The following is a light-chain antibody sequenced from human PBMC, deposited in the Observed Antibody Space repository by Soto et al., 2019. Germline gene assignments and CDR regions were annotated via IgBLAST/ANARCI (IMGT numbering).Light chain of an antibody. Sequence: EIVMTQSPATLSVSPGGRATLSCRPGQPLNNNEAWYQHKPGQAPRLLIYGTSTRATGVSARFSGGGSGTEFTLTISSLQSEDFAVYYCQQYEKWPPSITFGQGTRLEIK. V-gene: IGKV3-15*01. CDR2: GTS. CDR1: QPLNNN. CDR3: QQYEKWPPSIT. J-gene: IGKJ5*01.